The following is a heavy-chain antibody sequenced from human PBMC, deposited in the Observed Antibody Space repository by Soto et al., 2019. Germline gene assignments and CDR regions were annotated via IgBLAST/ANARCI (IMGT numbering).Heavy chain of an antibody. Sequence: PGRSLRLSCAASGFTLSSYAMSWVRQAPGKGLEWVSAISSSGGNTYYADSVKGRFTISRDNSKNTLYLQMNSLRAEDTAVYYCAKEFYDILTPLDYWGQGTLVTVSS. CDR3: AKEFYDILTPLDY. J-gene: IGHJ4*02. CDR1: GFTLSSYA. CDR2: ISSSGGNT. D-gene: IGHD3-9*01. V-gene: IGHV3-23*01.